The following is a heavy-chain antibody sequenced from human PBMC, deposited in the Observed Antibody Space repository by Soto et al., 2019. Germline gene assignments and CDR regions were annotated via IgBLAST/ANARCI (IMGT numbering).Heavy chain of an antibody. CDR1: GGSISSSNW. J-gene: IGHJ3*02. D-gene: IGHD3-22*01. CDR3: ARRHYYDSSGSHAFDI. V-gene: IGHV4-4*02. CDR2: IYHSGST. Sequence: PSETLSLTCAVSGGSISSSNWWSWVRQPPGKGLEWIGEIYHSGSTNYNPSLKSRVTISVDKSKNQFSLKLSSVTAADTAVYYCARRHYYDSSGSHAFDIWGQGTTVTVSS.